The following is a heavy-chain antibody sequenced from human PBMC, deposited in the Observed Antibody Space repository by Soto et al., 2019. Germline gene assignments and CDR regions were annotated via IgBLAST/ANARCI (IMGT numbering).Heavy chain of an antibody. CDR3: ARVSASIDY. CDR1: GGSVSSSGNY. CDR2: IYYSGST. Sequence: SETLSLTCTVSGGSVSSSGNYWGWIRQPPGKGLEWIGSIYYSGSTYYNPSLKSRVTTSVDTSKNQFSLKLSSVTAADTAVYYCARVSASIDYWGQGTQVTVSS. V-gene: IGHV4-39*07. D-gene: IGHD6-19*01. J-gene: IGHJ4*02.